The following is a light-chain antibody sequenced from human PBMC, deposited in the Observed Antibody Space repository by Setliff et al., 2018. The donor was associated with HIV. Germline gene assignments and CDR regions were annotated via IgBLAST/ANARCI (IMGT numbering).Light chain of an antibody. CDR2: SNN. V-gene: IGLV1-44*01. Sequence: KRVTISCSGSNSNIGSNSVNWYQQLPGTAPKLLIYSNNQRPSGVPDRFSGSKSGTSASLAISGLQSEDEADYYCAAWDDSLNGYYVFGTGTKVTVL. CDR3: AAWDDSLNGYYV. CDR1: NSNIGSNS. J-gene: IGLJ1*01.